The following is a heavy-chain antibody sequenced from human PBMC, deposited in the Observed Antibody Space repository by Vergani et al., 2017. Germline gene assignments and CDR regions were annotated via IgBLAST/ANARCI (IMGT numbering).Heavy chain of an antibody. J-gene: IGHJ3*02. D-gene: IGHD3-22*01. V-gene: IGHV3-30*02. CDR1: GFTFSRYG. Sequence: QVQLVESGGGVVQPGGSLRLSCAASGFTFSRYGIHWVRQAPGKGLQWVAFIRFDGSNKYYVDSVKGRFTISRDNSKNTLYLQMNSLRAEDTAVYYCALDSSVVGAFDIWGQGTMVTVSS. CDR2: IRFDGSNK. CDR3: ALDSSVVGAFDI.